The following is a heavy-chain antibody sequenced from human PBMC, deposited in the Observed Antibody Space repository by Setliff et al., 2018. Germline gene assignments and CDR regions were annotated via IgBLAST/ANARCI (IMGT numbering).Heavy chain of an antibody. CDR2: IVPHTGGT. V-gene: IGHV1-2*02. CDR3: ARLFPYYYGSSGYHALDI. CDR1: GYNFNGYY. J-gene: IGHJ3*02. D-gene: IGHD3-22*01. Sequence: ASVKVSCKASGYNFNGYYLNWVRQAPGQGLEWMGWIVPHTGGTRYAQKFEGRVSMTGDTSISTAYMELSGLRSDDTAVYYCARLFPYYYGSSGYHALDIWGQGTMVTVSS.